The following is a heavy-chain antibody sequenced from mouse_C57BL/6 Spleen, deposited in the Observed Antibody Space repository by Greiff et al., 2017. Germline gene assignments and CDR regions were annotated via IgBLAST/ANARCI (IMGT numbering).Heavy chain of an antibody. V-gene: IGHV1-54*03. CDR2: INPGSGGP. D-gene: IGHD3-3*01. J-gene: IGHJ1*03. CDR1: GYAFTNYL. CDR3: ARRDRCFAV. Sequence: QVQLKQSGPELVRPGTSVKVSCKASGYAFTNYLIAWVKQRPGQGLEWIGVINPGSGGPNSNEKFKGKATLTADKSSSTAYIRFIILSSDYSAVYFCARRDRCFAVWGTGTTVTVSS.